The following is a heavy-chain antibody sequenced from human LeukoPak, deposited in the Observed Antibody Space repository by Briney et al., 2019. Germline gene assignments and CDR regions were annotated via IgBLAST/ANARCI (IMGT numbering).Heavy chain of an antibody. D-gene: IGHD4-23*01. CDR2: INPKNGDT. CDR1: GYTFTGYY. Sequence: ASVKVSCTASGYTFTGYYVHWVRQAPGQGLEWMGWINPKNGDTNYAQNLQGRVTMTRDTSISTAYMELSRLRSDDTAVYYCGRSHGGNSFDYWGQGTLVTVSS. V-gene: IGHV1-2*02. CDR3: GRSHGGNSFDY. J-gene: IGHJ4*02.